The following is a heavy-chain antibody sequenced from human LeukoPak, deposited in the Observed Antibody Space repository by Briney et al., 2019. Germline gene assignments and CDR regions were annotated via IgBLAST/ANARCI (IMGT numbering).Heavy chain of an antibody. CDR2: IKEDGSEK. Sequence: GGSLRLSCAASGFTVSNNYMSWVRQAPGKGLEWVANIKEDGSEKYYVDSVKGRFTISRDNAKNSLYLQMNSLRAEDTAVYYCAELGITMIGGVWGKGTTVTISS. CDR3: AELGITMIGGV. V-gene: IGHV3-7*01. D-gene: IGHD3-10*02. J-gene: IGHJ6*04. CDR1: GFTVSNNY.